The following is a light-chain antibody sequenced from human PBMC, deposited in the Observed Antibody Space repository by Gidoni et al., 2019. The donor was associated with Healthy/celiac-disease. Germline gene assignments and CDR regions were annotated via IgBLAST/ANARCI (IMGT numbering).Light chain of an antibody. CDR1: SSDVGSYNL. CDR2: EVS. Sequence: QSALTPPAPVSGSPGQSITISCTGTSSDVGSYNLVSWYQQHPGKAPKRMIYEVSKRPSGVSNRFSGSKSGNTASLTISGLQAEDEADYYCCSYAGSSTYVVFGGGTKLTVL. J-gene: IGLJ2*01. V-gene: IGLV2-23*02. CDR3: CSYAGSSTYVV.